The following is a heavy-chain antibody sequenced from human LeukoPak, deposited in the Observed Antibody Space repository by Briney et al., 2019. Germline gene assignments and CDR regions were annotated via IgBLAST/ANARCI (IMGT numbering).Heavy chain of an antibody. D-gene: IGHD2-21*02. J-gene: IGHJ3*02. V-gene: IGHV3-23*01. CDR2: ISGSGGST. CDR3: AKVVVLTAIDAFDI. CDR1: GFTFRNYA. Sequence: GGSLRLSCAASGFTFRNYAMSWVRQAPGKGLEWVSGISGSGGSTYHADSVKGRFTISRDNSKNTLYLQMNSLRADDTAVYYCAKVVVLTAIDAFDIWGQGTVVTVSS.